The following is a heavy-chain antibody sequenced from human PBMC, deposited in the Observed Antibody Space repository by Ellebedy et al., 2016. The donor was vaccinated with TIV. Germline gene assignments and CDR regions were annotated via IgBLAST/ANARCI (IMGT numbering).Heavy chain of an antibody. CDR3: ARHRTYGILTGSLGGDNWFDP. J-gene: IGHJ5*02. D-gene: IGHD3-9*01. Sequence: PSETLSLTCTVSGGSISSSFHWGWIRQPPGRGLEWMGTISHRGSTSYNPSLKSRVTISVDTSKNHFSLELSSVTAADTAIYYCARHRTYGILTGSLGGDNWFDPWGQGILVSVSS. CDR1: GGSISSSFH. CDR2: ISHRGST. V-gene: IGHV4-39*01.